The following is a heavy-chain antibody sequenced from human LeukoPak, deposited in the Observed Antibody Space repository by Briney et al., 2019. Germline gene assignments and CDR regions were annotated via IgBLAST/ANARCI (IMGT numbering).Heavy chain of an antibody. J-gene: IGHJ2*01. CDR2: IRSRAYGGTT. V-gene: IGHV3-49*03. CDR1: GFTFGDYD. Sequence: GGSLRLSCTTSGFTFGDYDMSWFRQAPGKGLEWVGFIRSRAYGGTTDYAASAKGRFTISRDNSRSIAYLQMSSLKTEETAMYYCTRATRYLDLWGRGTLVAVSS. CDR3: TRATRYLDL.